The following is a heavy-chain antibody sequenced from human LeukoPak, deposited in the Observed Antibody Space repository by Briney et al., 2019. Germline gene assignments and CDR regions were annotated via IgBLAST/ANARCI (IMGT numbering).Heavy chain of an antibody. V-gene: IGHV3-21*04. Sequence: PGGSLRLSCAASGFTFSSYSMNWVRQAPGKGLEWVSSISSSSSYIYYADSVKGRFTISRDNAKNSLYLQMNSLRAEDTAMYYCARPGIIAAAGFGAFDIWGQGTMVTVSS. CDR3: ARPGIIAAAGFGAFDI. D-gene: IGHD6-13*01. J-gene: IGHJ3*02. CDR2: ISSSSSYI. CDR1: GFTFSSYS.